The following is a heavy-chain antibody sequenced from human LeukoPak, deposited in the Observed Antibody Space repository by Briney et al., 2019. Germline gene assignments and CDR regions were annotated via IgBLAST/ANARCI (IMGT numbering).Heavy chain of an antibody. D-gene: IGHD2-15*01. J-gene: IGHJ4*02. CDR3: ARRDIVVVVSASDY. CDR1: GFTFSRYW. Sequence: GSLRLSCAASGFTFSRYWMNWVRQAPGKGLEWVANIKQDGSEKYYVDSVKGRFAISRDNAKNSLYLQMNSLRVEDTAVYFCARRDIVVVVSASDYWGQGTLVTVSS. CDR2: IKQDGSEK. V-gene: IGHV3-7*01.